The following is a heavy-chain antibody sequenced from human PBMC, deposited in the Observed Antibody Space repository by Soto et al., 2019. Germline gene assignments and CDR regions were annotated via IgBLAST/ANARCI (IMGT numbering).Heavy chain of an antibody. Sequence: SETLSLTCTVSGGSISSSSYYWGWIRQPPGKGLEWIGSIYYSGSTYYNPSLKSRVTISVDTSKNQFSLKLSSVTAADTAVYYCARRGAKQWLVPHYYYGMDVWGQGTTVTVSS. V-gene: IGHV4-39*01. D-gene: IGHD6-19*01. J-gene: IGHJ6*02. CDR1: GGSISSSSYY. CDR3: ARRGAKQWLVPHYYYGMDV. CDR2: IYYSGST.